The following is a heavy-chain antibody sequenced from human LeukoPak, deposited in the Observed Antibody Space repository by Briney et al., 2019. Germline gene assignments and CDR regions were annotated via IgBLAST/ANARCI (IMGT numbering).Heavy chain of an antibody. CDR2: IIPIFGTA. Sequence: SVKVSCKASGGTFSSYAISWVRQAPGQGLEWMGGIIPIFGTANYAQKFQGRVTITTDESTSTAYMELSSLRSEDTAVYYCVREGEGPLSKDFDYWGQGTLVTVSS. D-gene: IGHD2/OR15-2a*01. CDR1: GGTFSSYA. V-gene: IGHV1-69*05. J-gene: IGHJ4*02. CDR3: VREGEGPLSKDFDY.